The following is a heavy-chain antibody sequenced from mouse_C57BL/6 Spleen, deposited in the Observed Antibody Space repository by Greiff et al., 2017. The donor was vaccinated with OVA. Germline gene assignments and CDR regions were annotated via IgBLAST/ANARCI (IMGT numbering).Heavy chain of an antibody. CDR1: GYTFTDYY. Sequence: VQLQQSGPELVKPGASVKISCKASGYTFTDYYMNWVKQSHGKSLEWIGDINPNNGGTSYNQKFKGKATLTVDKSSSTAYMELRSLTSEDSAVYYCARDERAYYYFDYWGQGTTLTVSS. CDR3: ARDERAYYYFDY. V-gene: IGHV1-26*01. D-gene: IGHD3-3*01. J-gene: IGHJ2*01. CDR2: INPNNGGT.